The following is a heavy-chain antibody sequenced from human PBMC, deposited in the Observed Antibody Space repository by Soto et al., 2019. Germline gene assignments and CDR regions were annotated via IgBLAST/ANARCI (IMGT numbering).Heavy chain of an antibody. CDR3: VNGPMGSDYYYGMDV. V-gene: IGHV1-69*12. D-gene: IGHD6-25*01. CDR1: GGTFSSYA. J-gene: IGHJ6*02. Sequence: QVQLVQSGAEVKKPGSSVKVSCKASGGTFSSYAISWVRQAPGQGLEWMGGIIPIFGTANYAQKFQGRVTMTADESTSTAYVELRSLRSEDTAVYYCVNGPMGSDYYYGMDVWGQGTTVTVSS. CDR2: IIPIFGTA.